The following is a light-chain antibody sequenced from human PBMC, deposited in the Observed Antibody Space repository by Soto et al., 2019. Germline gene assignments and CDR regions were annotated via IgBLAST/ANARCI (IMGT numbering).Light chain of an antibody. J-gene: IGLJ1*01. V-gene: IGLV2-11*01. CDR2: DVS. Sequence: QSALTQPRSVSGSPGLSVTISCTGTSSDVGGYNYVSWYQQRPGKAPKLMIYDVSKRPSGVPDRFSGSKSGSTASLTISGLQAEDEADYYCCSYAGSYTYVFGPGTKLTVL. CDR1: SSDVGGYNY. CDR3: CSYAGSYTYV.